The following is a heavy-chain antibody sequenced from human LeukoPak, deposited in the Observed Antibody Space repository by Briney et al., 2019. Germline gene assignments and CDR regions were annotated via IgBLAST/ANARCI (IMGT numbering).Heavy chain of an antibody. CDR3: ARDPTAYYESSGYYLNTIDY. Sequence: GGSLRLSCAASGFTFSSYGMHWVRQAPGKGLEWVAVIWYDGSYKYYADSVKGRFTISRDNSKNTLYLQMNSLRAEDTAVYYCARDPTAYYESSGYYLNTIDYWGQGTLVTVSS. V-gene: IGHV3-33*01. D-gene: IGHD3-22*01. CDR1: GFTFSSYG. CDR2: IWYDGSYK. J-gene: IGHJ4*02.